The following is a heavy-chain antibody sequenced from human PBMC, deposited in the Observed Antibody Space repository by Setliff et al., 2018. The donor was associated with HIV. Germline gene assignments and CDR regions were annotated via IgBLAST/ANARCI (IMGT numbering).Heavy chain of an antibody. V-gene: IGHV4-39*01. Sequence: SETLSPTCTVSGGSISSRSYYWGWIRQPPGKGLEWIGSIYYSGSTYYNPSLKSRVTISVDTSKNQFSLKLSSVTAADTAVYYCARHMLYDSGGYTHAYFDYWGQETLVTV. CDR1: GGSISSRSYY. D-gene: IGHD3-22*01. CDR3: ARHMLYDSGGYTHAYFDY. J-gene: IGHJ4*02. CDR2: IYYSGST.